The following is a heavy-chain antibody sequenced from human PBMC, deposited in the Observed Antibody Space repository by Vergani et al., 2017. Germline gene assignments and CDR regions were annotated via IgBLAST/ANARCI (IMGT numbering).Heavy chain of an antibody. CDR3: ARTRYCTNGVCYRDLDY. Sequence: QVQLVQSGAEVKKPGASVKVSCKVSGYTLTELSMHWVRQAPGKGLEWMGGFDPEDGETIYAQKFQGRVTITADESTSTAYMELSSLRSEDTAVYYCARTRYCTNGVCYRDLDYWGQGTLVTVSS. CDR1: GYTLTELS. CDR2: FDPEDGET. J-gene: IGHJ4*02. D-gene: IGHD2-8*01. V-gene: IGHV1-24*01.